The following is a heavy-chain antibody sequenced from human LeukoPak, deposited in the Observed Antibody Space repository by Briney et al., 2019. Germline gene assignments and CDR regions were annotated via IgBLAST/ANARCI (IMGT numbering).Heavy chain of an antibody. Sequence: GGSLRLSCAASGFAFTSYSMNWVRQAPGKGLEWISYISSGGSPVYYADSVKGRFSISRDNAQNSLYLQMNSLKVEDTAMYYCATFPTTKIDYWGQGTLVTVSS. CDR2: ISSGGSPV. J-gene: IGHJ4*02. V-gene: IGHV3-48*04. CDR3: ATFPTTKIDY. CDR1: GFAFTSYS. D-gene: IGHD1-26*01.